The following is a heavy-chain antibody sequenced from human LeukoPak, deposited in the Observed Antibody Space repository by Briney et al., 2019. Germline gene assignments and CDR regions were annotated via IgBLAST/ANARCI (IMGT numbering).Heavy chain of an antibody. D-gene: IGHD6-6*01. CDR2: ISSSISTV. CDR3: ARVSSSGIDY. CDR1: GFTFSTYS. V-gene: IGHV3-48*01. J-gene: IGHJ4*02. Sequence: PGGSLRLSCAASGFTFSTYSMNWVRQAPGKGLEWVSYISSSISTVYYADSVRGRFTISRDNAKNSLYLQMNSLRAEDTAVYYCARVSSSGIDYWGQGTLVTVSS.